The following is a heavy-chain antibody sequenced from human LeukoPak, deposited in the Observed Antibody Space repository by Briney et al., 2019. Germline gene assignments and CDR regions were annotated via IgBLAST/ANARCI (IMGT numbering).Heavy chain of an antibody. J-gene: IGHJ5*02. D-gene: IGHD2-15*01. CDR1: GFAFNNYV. CDR2: ISGSGGST. V-gene: IGHV3-23*01. CDR3: AKDYCSGGSCYSPWFDP. Sequence: GGSLRLSCAASGFAFNNYVMTWVRQAPGKGLEWVSAISGSGGSTYYADSVKGRFTISRDNSKNTLYLQMNSLRAEDTAVYYCAKDYCSGGSCYSPWFDPWGQGTLVTVSS.